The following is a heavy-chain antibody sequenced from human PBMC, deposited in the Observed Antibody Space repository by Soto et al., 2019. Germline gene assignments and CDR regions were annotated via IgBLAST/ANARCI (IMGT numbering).Heavy chain of an antibody. CDR3: ARTALCSGGRCFPFDY. Sequence: GGSLRLSCAASGFTFSDHYMDWVRQAPGKGLEWVGRTRNKANSYTTEYAASVKGRFTISRDDSKNSLYLQMNSLKTEDTAFYYCARTALCSGGRCFPFDYWGQGTLVTVSS. J-gene: IGHJ4*02. CDR2: TRNKANSYTT. CDR1: GFTFSDHY. V-gene: IGHV3-72*01. D-gene: IGHD2-15*01.